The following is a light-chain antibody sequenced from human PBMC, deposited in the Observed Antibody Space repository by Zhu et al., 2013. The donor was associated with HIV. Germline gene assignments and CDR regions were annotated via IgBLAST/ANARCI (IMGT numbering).Light chain of an antibody. J-gene: IGKJ3*01. Sequence: EIVMTQSPATLSVSPGERVPLSCRASQSVSSSYLAWYQQKPGQAPRLIIYGTSRRATDIPDRFSGSGSGTDFTLIISRLEPEDCAVYYCQQYGSSPPLFTFGPGTKVDIK. CDR3: QQYGSSPPLFT. CDR2: GTS. V-gene: IGKV3-20*01. CDR1: QSVSSSY.